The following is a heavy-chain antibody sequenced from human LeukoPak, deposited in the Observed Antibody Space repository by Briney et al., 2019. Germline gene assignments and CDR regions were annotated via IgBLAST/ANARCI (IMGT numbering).Heavy chain of an antibody. CDR1: GDSVSSNSAA. CDR2: TYYRSKWYN. V-gene: IGHV6-1*01. J-gene: IGHJ3*02. CDR3: ARDRVWGSSSIAARGDAFDI. Sequence: SQTLSLTCAISGDSVSSNSAAWNWIRQSPSRGLEWLGRTYYRSKWYNDYAVSVKSRITINPDTSKNQFSLQLNSVTPEDTAVYYCARDRVWGSSSIAARGDAFDIWGQGTMVTVSS. D-gene: IGHD6-6*01.